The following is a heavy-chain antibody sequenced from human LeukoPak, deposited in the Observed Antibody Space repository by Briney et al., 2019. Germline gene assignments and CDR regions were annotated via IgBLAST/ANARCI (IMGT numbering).Heavy chain of an antibody. D-gene: IGHD5-18*01. CDR3: AKDIGEGIGYSYGIDY. J-gene: IGHJ4*02. Sequence: GGSLRLSCAASGFTFSSYAMHWVRQAPGKGLDWAAVISSDGNTQYYADSVKGRFTISRDNADNFLYLQMNRLRVEDTALYFCAKDIGEGIGYSYGIDYWGQGTLVTVSS. CDR1: GFTFSSYA. V-gene: IGHV3-30-3*02. CDR2: ISSDGNTQ.